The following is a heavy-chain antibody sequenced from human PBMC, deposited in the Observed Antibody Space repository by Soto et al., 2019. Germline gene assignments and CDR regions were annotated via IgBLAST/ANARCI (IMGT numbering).Heavy chain of an antibody. CDR1: GFTFGDYA. CDR2: IRSKAYGGTT. V-gene: IGHV3-49*04. D-gene: IGHD3-3*01. CDR3: TRGGITFFVVVIGDYCMDF. Sequence: HPGRSLRLSCTASGFTFGDYAMSWVRQAPGKGLEWVGFIRSKAYGGTTEYAASVKGRFTISRDDSKSIAYLQMNSLKTEDTAVYYCTRGGITFFVVVIGDYCMDFWGPGTSVTVSS. J-gene: IGHJ6*02.